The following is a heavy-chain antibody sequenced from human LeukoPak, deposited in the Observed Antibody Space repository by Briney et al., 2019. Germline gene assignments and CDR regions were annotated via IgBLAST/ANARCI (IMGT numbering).Heavy chain of an antibody. Sequence: GGSLRLSCAASGFTFSDYYMSWIRQAPGKGLEWVSYISSSGSTVYYADSVKGRFTISRDNAKNTLYLQMNSLRAEDTAVYYCAKGAGTFYYYMDVWGKGTTVTVSS. V-gene: IGHV3-11*01. J-gene: IGHJ6*03. D-gene: IGHD3-16*01. CDR1: GFTFSDYY. CDR3: AKGAGTFYYYMDV. CDR2: ISSSGSTV.